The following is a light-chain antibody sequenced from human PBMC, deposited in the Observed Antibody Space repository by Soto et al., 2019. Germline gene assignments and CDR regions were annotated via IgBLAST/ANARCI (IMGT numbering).Light chain of an antibody. J-gene: IGKJ1*01. V-gene: IGKV1-5*03. CDR2: GAS. Sequence: DIQMTQSPSTLSASVGDRVTITCRASQSISSWLAWYQQKPGRAPKLLIYGASSLESGVPSRFSGSGSGTEFTLTISSLQPDDFATYYCQQYNTYPRTFGRGTKVEIK. CDR3: QQYNTYPRT. CDR1: QSISSW.